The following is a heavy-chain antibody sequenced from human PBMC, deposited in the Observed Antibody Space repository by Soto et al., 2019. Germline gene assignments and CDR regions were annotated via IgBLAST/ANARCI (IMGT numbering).Heavy chain of an antibody. V-gene: IGHV3-7*01. CDR2: IKHDGSEK. CDR1: GFTFSSYW. Sequence: EVQLVESGGGLVQPGGSLRLSCAASGFTFSSYWMSWVRQAPGKGLEWVANIKHDGSEKYYVDSVKGRFTISRDNAKNSLYLQMNSLRAADTAVYYCASERTAMVGFYYYYGMDVWGQGTTVTVSS. J-gene: IGHJ6*02. D-gene: IGHD5-18*01. CDR3: ASERTAMVGFYYYYGMDV.